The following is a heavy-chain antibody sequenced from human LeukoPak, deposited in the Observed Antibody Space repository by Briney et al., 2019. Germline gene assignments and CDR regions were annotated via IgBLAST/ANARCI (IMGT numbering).Heavy chain of an antibody. CDR3: ATSGWYLLPGVY. CDR2: IYHSESP. CDR1: GYSISSGYY. Sequence: SETLSLTCTVSGYSISSGYYWGWIRQPPGKGLEWIGSIYHSESPYYNPPLKSRVTISVDTSKNQFSLKLTSVTAADTAVYYCATSGWYLLPGVYWGQGTLVTVSS. V-gene: IGHV4-38-2*02. J-gene: IGHJ4*02. D-gene: IGHD6-19*01.